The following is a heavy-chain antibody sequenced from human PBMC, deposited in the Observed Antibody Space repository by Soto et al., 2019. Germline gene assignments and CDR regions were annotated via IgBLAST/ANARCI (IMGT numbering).Heavy chain of an antibody. J-gene: IGHJ6*02. CDR1: GYSFTSYW. CDR3: ARRTDYGDYEYYYGMDV. D-gene: IGHD4-17*01. Sequence: PGESLKISCKGSGYSFTSYWISWVRQMPGKGLEWMGRIDPSDSYTNYSPSFQGHVTISADKPISTAYLQWSSLKASDTAMYYCARRTDYGDYEYYYGMDVWGQGTTVTVSS. V-gene: IGHV5-10-1*01. CDR2: IDPSDSYT.